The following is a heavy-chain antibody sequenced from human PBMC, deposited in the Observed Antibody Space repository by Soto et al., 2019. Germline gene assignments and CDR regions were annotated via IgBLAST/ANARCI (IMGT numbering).Heavy chain of an antibody. CDR2: ISGSGGST. CDR3: AKDGLGAYSYGSYYFDY. D-gene: IGHD5-18*01. Sequence: GGSLRLSCAASGFTFSSYAMSWVRQAPGKGLEWVSAISGSGGSTYYADSVKGRFTISRGNSKNTLYLQMNSLRAEDTAVYYCAKDGLGAYSYGSYYFDYWGQGTLVTVSS. J-gene: IGHJ4*02. V-gene: IGHV3-23*01. CDR1: GFTFSSYA.